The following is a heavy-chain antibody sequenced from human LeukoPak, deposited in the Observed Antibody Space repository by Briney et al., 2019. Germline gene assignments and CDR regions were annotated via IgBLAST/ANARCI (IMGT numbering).Heavy chain of an antibody. Sequence: GGSLRLSCAASGFTFSSYAMSWVRQAPGKGLEWVSTISGSGGSTYDPDSVKGRFTISRDNSKNTLYLQMNSLRAEATAVYYCAKNDGSAFDIWGQGTMVTVSS. CDR1: GFTFSSYA. V-gene: IGHV3-23*01. J-gene: IGHJ3*02. CDR3: AKNDGSAFDI. D-gene: IGHD1-1*01. CDR2: ISGSGGST.